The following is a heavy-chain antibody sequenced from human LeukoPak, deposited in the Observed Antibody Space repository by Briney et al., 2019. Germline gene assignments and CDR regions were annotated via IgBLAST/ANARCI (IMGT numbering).Heavy chain of an antibody. J-gene: IGHJ6*02. V-gene: IGHV3-74*01. CDR2: INSDGSST. CDR1: GFTFSSYW. CDR3: ARGIGYCSGGSCEGYYYYYGMDV. Sequence: GGSLRLSCAASGFTFSSYWMHWVRQAPGKGLVWVSRINSDGSSTSYADSVKGRFTISRDNAKNTLYLQMNSLRAEDTAVYYCARGIGYCSGGSCEGYYYYYGMDVWGQGTTVTVSS. D-gene: IGHD2-15*01.